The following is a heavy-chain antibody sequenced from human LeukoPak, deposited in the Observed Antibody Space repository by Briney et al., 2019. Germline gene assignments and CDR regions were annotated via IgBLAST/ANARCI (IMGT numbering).Heavy chain of an antibody. CDR1: GYNFTSYT. Sequence: ASGKVSCKASGYNFTSYTISWVRQAPGQGLEWMGWISAYNGNTNYVQKLQGRVTMTTDTSTSTAYMELRSLRPDDTAVYYCARDEGAPIAGANVWGRGTVVTVSS. CDR2: ISAYNGNT. CDR3: ARDEGAPIAGANV. J-gene: IGHJ3*01. D-gene: IGHD6-13*01. V-gene: IGHV1-18*01.